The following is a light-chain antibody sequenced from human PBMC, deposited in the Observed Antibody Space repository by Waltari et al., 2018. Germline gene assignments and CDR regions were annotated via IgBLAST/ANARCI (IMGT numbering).Light chain of an antibody. CDR3: QQSRDSPRT. CDR1: QSIRSF. CDR2: DTF. J-gene: IGKJ1*01. Sequence: DIRLTQSPSSLSASAADRVTITCRASQSIRSFLNWYQQKPGKAPKLLIYDTFNLQSGVPPRFSGSGSGTDFTLTISSLQPDDFATYYCQQSRDSPRTFGRGTRVEIK. V-gene: IGKV1-39*01.